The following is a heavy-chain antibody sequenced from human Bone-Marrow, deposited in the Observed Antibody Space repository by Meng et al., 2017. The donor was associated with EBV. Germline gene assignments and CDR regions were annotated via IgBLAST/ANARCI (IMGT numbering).Heavy chain of an antibody. D-gene: IGHD3/OR15-3a*01. Sequence: QVQLQQWGAGLLKPSETLSLTGAVYGGSFSGYYWSWIRQPPGKGLEWIGEINHSGSTNYNPSLKSRVTISVDTSKNQFSLKLSSVTAADTAVYYCARQIWTTGPNWIDPWGQGTLVTVSS. V-gene: IGHV4-34*01. CDR2: INHSGST. J-gene: IGHJ5*02. CDR1: GGSFSGYY. CDR3: ARQIWTTGPNWIDP.